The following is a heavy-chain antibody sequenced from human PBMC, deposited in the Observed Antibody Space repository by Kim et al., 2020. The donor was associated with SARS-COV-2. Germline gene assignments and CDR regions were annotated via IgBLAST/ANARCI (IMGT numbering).Heavy chain of an antibody. Sequence: GGSLRLSCAASGFTFSSYDMHWVRQATGKGLEWVSAIGTAGDTYYPGSVKGRFTISRENAKNSLYLQMNSLRAGDTAVYYCARGVGAAYYYGMDVWGQGTTVTVSS. CDR1: GFTFSSYD. CDR3: ARGVGAAYYYGMDV. D-gene: IGHD1-26*01. CDR2: IGTAGDT. J-gene: IGHJ6*02. V-gene: IGHV3-13*01.